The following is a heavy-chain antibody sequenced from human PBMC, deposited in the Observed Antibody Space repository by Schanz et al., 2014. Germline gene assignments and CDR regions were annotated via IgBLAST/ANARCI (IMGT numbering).Heavy chain of an antibody. D-gene: IGHD1-26*01. CDR1: GFPFSDYF. J-gene: IGHJ4*02. CDR2: IGNGGVTI. CDR3: ARSRSGFYFDY. Sequence: VQLVESGGGLVQPGGSLRLSCTASGFPFSDYFMAWIRQPPGRGLEWVSYIGNGGVTIYYADSVKGRFTISRDNAKNSLYLQMNSLRAEDTAVYYCARSRSGFYFDYWGQGTLVTVSS. V-gene: IGHV3-11*04.